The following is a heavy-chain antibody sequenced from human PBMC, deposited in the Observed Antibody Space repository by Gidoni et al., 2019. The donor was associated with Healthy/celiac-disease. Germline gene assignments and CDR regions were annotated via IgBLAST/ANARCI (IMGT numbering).Heavy chain of an antibody. CDR2: ISGSGGST. CDR3: AKDPPSRIVVVVAPHY. J-gene: IGHJ4*02. V-gene: IGHV3-23*01. D-gene: IGHD2-15*01. CDR1: GFTFSRYA. Sequence: EVQLLESGGGLVQPGGSLRLSCAASGFTFSRYAMSWVRQAPGKGLEWVSAISGSGGSTYYADSVKGRFTISRDNSKNTLYLQMNSLRAEDTAVYYCAKDPPSRIVVVVAPHYWGQGTLVTVSS.